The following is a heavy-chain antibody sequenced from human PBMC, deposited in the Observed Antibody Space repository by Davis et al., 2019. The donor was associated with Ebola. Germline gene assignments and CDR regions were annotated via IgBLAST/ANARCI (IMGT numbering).Heavy chain of an antibody. CDR3: TRTRSGSYEVFDY. CDR1: GFTFSSYE. CDR2: ISSTGSTI. V-gene: IGHV3-48*03. D-gene: IGHD3-10*01. Sequence: GESLKISCAASGFTFSSYEMNWVRQAPGKGLEWVSYISSTGSTIYYADSVKGRFTISRDNAKNSLYLQMNSLRAEDTAVYYCTRTRSGSYEVFDYWGQGTLVTVSS. J-gene: IGHJ4*02.